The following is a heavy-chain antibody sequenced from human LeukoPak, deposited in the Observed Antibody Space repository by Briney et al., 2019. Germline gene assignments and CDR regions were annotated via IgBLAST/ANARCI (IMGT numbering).Heavy chain of an antibody. J-gene: IGHJ4*02. CDR2: ISDSGADT. V-gene: IGHV3-23*01. Sequence: GRSLRLSCAASGFTFSSYGMSWVRQAPGKGLEWVSVISDSGADTYYADSVKGRFTISRDNSKNTLYLQNNSLRAEDTAVYYCAKTGWSGYDYTNYWGQGTLATVSS. CDR1: GFTFSSYG. CDR3: AKTGWSGYDYTNY. D-gene: IGHD5-12*01.